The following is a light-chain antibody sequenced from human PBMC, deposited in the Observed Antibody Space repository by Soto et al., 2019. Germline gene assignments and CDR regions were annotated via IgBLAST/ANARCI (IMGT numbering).Light chain of an antibody. CDR3: SSHAGSGTLG. J-gene: IGLJ3*02. V-gene: IGLV2-23*01. CDR1: SSDVGKYKF. Sequence: QSALTQPASVSGSPGQSISISCTGTSSDVGKYKFVSWYQQHPGEAPKLMIYDATQRPSGVSNRFSGSKSGITASLTISGLQAEDEAHYYCSSHAGSGTLGFGGGTKLTVL. CDR2: DAT.